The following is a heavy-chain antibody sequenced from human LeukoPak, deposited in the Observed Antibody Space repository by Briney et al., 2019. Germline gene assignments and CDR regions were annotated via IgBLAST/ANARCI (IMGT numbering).Heavy chain of an antibody. D-gene: IGHD2-2*02. CDR2: ICSSSSII. CDR3: ARTYQLLYDDAFDI. J-gene: IGHJ3*02. V-gene: IGHV3-48*01. Sequence: PGGSLRLSCAASGFSFSRYIMNWGRQAPGKGLELVSYICSSSSIIYYADSVKGRFTISRDNVKNSLYLQMNSLRAEDTAMYYCARTYQLLYDDAFDIWGQGTMVTVSS. CDR1: GFSFSRYI.